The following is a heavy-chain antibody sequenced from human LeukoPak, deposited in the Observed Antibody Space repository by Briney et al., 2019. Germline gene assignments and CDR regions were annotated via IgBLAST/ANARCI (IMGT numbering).Heavy chain of an antibody. CDR3: ARGGATLRWLQLPYYFDY. CDR1: GGSISSYY. J-gene: IGHJ4*02. CDR2: IYYRGST. D-gene: IGHD5-24*01. V-gene: IGHV4-59*08. Sequence: SETLSLTCTVSGGSISSYYWRWIRQPPGKGLEWIGYIYYRGSTNYNPSLKSRVTISVDTSKNQFSLKLSSVTAADTAVYYCARGGATLRWLQLPYYFDYWGQGTLVTVSS.